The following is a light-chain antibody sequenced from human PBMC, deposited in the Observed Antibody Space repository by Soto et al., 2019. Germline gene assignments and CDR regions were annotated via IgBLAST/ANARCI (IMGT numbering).Light chain of an antibody. V-gene: IGLV2-14*01. CDR3: SSYTSSSTLV. CDR2: EVS. CDR1: SSDVGGYNY. Sequence: SALTQPASVSGSPGQSITISCTGTSSDVGGYNYVSWYQQHPGKAPKLMISEVSNRPSGVSNRFSGSKSGNTASLTISGLQAEDEADYYCSSYTSSSTLVFGGGTQLTVL. J-gene: IGLJ2*01.